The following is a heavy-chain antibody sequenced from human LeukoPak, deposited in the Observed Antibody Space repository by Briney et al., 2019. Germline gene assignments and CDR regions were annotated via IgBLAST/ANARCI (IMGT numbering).Heavy chain of an antibody. Sequence: SETLSLTCAVYGGSFSGYYWGWIRQPPGKGLEWIGEINHSGSTNYNPSLKSRVTISIDTSKNQFSLKLSSVTAADTAVYYCARGRGAARTFDYWGQGTLVTVSS. V-gene: IGHV4-34*01. D-gene: IGHD6-6*01. CDR2: INHSGST. CDR3: ARGRGAARTFDY. CDR1: GGSFSGYY. J-gene: IGHJ4*02.